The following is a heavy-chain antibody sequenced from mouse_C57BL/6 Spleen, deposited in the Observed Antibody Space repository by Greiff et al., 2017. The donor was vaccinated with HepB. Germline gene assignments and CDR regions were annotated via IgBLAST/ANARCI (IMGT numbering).Heavy chain of an antibody. J-gene: IGHJ2*01. CDR3: ARALYLPYFDY. D-gene: IGHD5-1*01. CDR1: GYSITSGYY. CDR2: ISYDGSN. Sequence: EVQLVESGPGLVKPSQSLSLTCSVTGYSITSGYYWNWIRQFPGNKLEWMGYISYDGSNNYNPSLKNRISITRDTSKNQFFLKLNSVTTEDTATYYCARALYLPYFDYWGQGTTLTVSS. V-gene: IGHV3-6*01.